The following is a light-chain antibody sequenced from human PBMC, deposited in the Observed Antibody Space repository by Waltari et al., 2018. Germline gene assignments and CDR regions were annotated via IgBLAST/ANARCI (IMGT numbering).Light chain of an antibody. CDR1: QSISKY. CDR3: QHYVTLPVT. V-gene: IGKV3-20*01. CDR2: DAS. Sequence: EIVLTQSPGTMSLSSGERATLSCRTSQSISKYLAWYHQKPGQAPRLLIYDASSRATGIAKMFGGSGSGTDFSLTISRQAPEDFAVYYCQHYVTLPVTFGQGTKVEIK. J-gene: IGKJ1*01.